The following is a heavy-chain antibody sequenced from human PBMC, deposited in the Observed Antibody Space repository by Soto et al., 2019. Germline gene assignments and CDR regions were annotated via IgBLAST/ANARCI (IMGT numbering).Heavy chain of an antibody. V-gene: IGHV5-51*01. Sequence: SCKGSGYSFTSYWIGWVRQMPGKGLERMGIIYPGDSDTRYSPSFQGQVTISADKSITTTYLQWSSLKASDTAIYYCARLFDTSGWYDYWGQGXLVTVSS. CDR3: ARLFDTSGWYDY. CDR1: GYSFTSYW. D-gene: IGHD6-19*01. CDR2: IYPGDSDT. J-gene: IGHJ4*02.